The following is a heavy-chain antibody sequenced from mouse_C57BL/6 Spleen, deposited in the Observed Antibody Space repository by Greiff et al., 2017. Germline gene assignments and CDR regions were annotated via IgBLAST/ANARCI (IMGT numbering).Heavy chain of an antibody. CDR1: GYTFTSYW. J-gene: IGHJ2*01. Sequence: QVQLQQSGAELVKPGASVKLSCKASGYTFTSYWMQWVKQRPGQGLEWIGEIDPSDSYTNYNQKFKGKATLTVDTSSSTAYMQLSSLTSEDSAVYYCARDLTGTPFDYWGQGTTLTVSS. V-gene: IGHV1-50*01. D-gene: IGHD4-1*01. CDR2: IDPSDSYT. CDR3: ARDLTGTPFDY.